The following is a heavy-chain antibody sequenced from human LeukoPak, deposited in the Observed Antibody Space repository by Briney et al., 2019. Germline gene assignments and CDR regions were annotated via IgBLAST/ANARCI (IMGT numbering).Heavy chain of an antibody. J-gene: IGHJ4*02. CDR2: IYYSGST. CDR1: GGSIRSYY. Sequence: KPSETLSLTCTVSGGSIRSYYWSWIRQPPGKGLEWIGYIYYSGSTNYNPSLKSRVTISVDTSKNQFSLKLSSVTAADTAVYYCARGSSGWYNYWGQGTLVTVSS. V-gene: IGHV4-59*01. D-gene: IGHD6-19*01. CDR3: ARGSSGWYNY.